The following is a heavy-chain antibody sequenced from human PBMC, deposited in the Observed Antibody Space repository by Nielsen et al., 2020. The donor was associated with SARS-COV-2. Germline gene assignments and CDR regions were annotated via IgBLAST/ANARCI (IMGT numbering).Heavy chain of an antibody. CDR1: GLTFSSSI. J-gene: IGHJ4*02. V-gene: IGHV3-23*01. CDR2: IHGSGDET. D-gene: IGHD3-10*01. CDR3: AKEVWFGELLTLDY. Sequence: GGSLRLSCTTSGLTFSSSITAWVRQAPGKGLEWCSSIHGSGDETHHAGFAKGRFTISRDNSQNTVYLQMNSLRAEDTAIYYCAKEVWFGELLTLDYWGQGALVTVSS.